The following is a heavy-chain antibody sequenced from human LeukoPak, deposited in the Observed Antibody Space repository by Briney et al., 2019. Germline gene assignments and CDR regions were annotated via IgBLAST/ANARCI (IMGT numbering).Heavy chain of an antibody. Sequence: PGGSLRLSCAAPGFTFDDYGMSWVRQAPGKGLEWVSDINWNGGSTGYADSVKGRFTISRDNAKNSLYLQMNSLRAEDTALYYCARAGVGADTAMELGYWGQGTLVSVSS. CDR2: INWNGGST. J-gene: IGHJ4*02. CDR1: GFTFDDYG. D-gene: IGHD5-18*01. V-gene: IGHV3-20*04. CDR3: ARAGVGADTAMELGY.